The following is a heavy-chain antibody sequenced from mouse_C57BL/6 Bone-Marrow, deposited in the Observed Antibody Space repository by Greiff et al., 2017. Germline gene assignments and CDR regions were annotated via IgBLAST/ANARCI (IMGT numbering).Heavy chain of an antibody. CDR1: GYTFTDYY. Sequence: EVQLQQSGPELVKPGASVKISCKASGYTFTDYYMNWVKQSHGKSLEWIGDINPNNGGTSYNQKFKGKATLTVDKSSSTAYMELRSLTSEDSAVYYCARGAQATKFAYWGQGTLVTVSA. CDR3: ARGAQATKFAY. CDR2: INPNNGGT. D-gene: IGHD3-2*02. V-gene: IGHV1-26*01. J-gene: IGHJ3*01.